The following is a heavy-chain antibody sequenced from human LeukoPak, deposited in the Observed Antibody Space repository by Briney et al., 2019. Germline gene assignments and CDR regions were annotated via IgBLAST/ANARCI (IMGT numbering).Heavy chain of an antibody. CDR1: GFTFNSHW. D-gene: IGHD1-14*01. CDR2: ISADGSST. V-gene: IGHV3-74*01. Sequence: GALRLSCAASGFTFNSHWMHWVRQAPGRGLVWVSGISADGSSTRYADSVNGRFTISRDNDKNTLCLQMNSLRAEDTAVYYCAKGYYSDYWGQGTLVTVSS. CDR3: AKGYYSDY. J-gene: IGHJ4*02.